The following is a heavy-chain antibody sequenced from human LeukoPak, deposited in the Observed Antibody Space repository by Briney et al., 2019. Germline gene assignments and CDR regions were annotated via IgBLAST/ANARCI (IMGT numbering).Heavy chain of an antibody. CDR1: GGSIISSSYY. Sequence: SETLSLTCTVSGGSIISSSYYWGWIRQPPGKGLEWIGSIYYSGNTYYNPSLKSRVTISVDTSKNHFSLKLSSVTAADTAVYYCARGLFNYDNSGLNYWGQGTLVTVSS. J-gene: IGHJ4*02. D-gene: IGHD3-22*01. CDR3: ARGLFNYDNSGLNY. CDR2: IYYSGNT. V-gene: IGHV4-39*02.